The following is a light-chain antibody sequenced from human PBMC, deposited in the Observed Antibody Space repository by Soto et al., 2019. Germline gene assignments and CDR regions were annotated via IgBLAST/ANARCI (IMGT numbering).Light chain of an antibody. CDR3: QQYNNWPPYT. CDR1: QSVSSN. J-gene: IGKJ2*01. Sequence: EIVMTQSPATLSVSPGERATLSCRASQSVSSNLAWYQQKPGQAPRLLIYVASTRATGIPARFSGSESGTEFTLTISSLQSEDFAVYYCQQYNNWPPYTFGQGTKLEIK. V-gene: IGKV3-15*01. CDR2: VAS.